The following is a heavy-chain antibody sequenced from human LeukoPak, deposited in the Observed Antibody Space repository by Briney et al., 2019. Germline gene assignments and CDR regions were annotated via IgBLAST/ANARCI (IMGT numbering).Heavy chain of an antibody. Sequence: GGSLRLSCAASGFTFSSYWMSWVRQAPGKGLEWVANIKQDGSEKYYVDSVKGRFTISRDNSKNTLYLQMNSLRAEDTAVYYCARARGLVIIAPHYWGQGTLVTVSS. CDR2: IKQDGSEK. CDR1: GFTFSSYW. J-gene: IGHJ4*02. V-gene: IGHV3-7*01. CDR3: ARARGLVIIAPHY. D-gene: IGHD3/OR15-3a*01.